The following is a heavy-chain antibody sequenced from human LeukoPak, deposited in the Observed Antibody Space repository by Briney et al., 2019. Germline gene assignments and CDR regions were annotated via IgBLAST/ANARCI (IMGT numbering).Heavy chain of an antibody. CDR3: ARGYCSSTSCAYYYYGMDV. Sequence: SVKVSCKASGGTFSSYAISWVRQAPGQGLEWMGRIIPILGIANYAQKFQGRVTITADESTSTAYMELSSLRSEDTAVYYCARGYCSSTSCAYYYYGMDVWGQGTTVTVSS. CDR1: GGTFSSYA. CDR2: IIPILGIA. D-gene: IGHD2-2*01. V-gene: IGHV1-69*04. J-gene: IGHJ6*02.